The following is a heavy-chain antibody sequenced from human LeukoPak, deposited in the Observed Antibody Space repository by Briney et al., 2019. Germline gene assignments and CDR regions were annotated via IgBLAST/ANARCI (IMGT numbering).Heavy chain of an antibody. V-gene: IGHV4-39*01. CDR1: GGSSNSGNYL. Sequence: SETLSLTCTVSGGSSNSGNYLWRWIRQPPGKGLEWIGSISYSGSTYYNPSLKSRVTMSVDTSKNQFSLKVRSVTAPDTAVYYCARLQYYDSRGYYYGFDYSGQGTLVTVSS. CDR2: ISYSGST. J-gene: IGHJ4*02. D-gene: IGHD3-22*01. CDR3: ARLQYYDSRGYYYGFDY.